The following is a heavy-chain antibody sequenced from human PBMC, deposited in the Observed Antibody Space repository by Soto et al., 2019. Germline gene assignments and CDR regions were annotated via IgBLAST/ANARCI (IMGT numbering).Heavy chain of an antibody. V-gene: IGHV1-69*13. CDR1: GGTFSSYA. J-gene: IGHJ6*02. CDR3: ARDNRDGYSLYYYYGMDV. D-gene: IGHD4-4*01. Sequence: ASVKVSCKASGGTFSSYAISWVRQAPGQGLEWMGGIIPIFGTANYAQKFQGRVTITADESTSTAYMELSSLRSEDTALYYCARDNRDGYSLYYYYGMDVWGQGTTVTVSS. CDR2: IIPIFGTA.